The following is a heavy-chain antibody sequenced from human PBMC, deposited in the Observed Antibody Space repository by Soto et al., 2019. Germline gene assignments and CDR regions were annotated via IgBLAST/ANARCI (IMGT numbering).Heavy chain of an antibody. Sequence: EVHLLESGGGLVQPGGSLRLSCAASGFTFSSYAMSWVRQAPGKGLEWVSAIGVSGDTTYYADSVKGRFTISRDNSKNTLYLQMGSRRADETAVYYCAKVRRFGELRSLYWGQGTLVTVSS. V-gene: IGHV3-23*01. D-gene: IGHD3-10*01. J-gene: IGHJ4*02. CDR3: AKVRRFGELRSLY. CDR1: GFTFSSYA. CDR2: IGVSGDTT.